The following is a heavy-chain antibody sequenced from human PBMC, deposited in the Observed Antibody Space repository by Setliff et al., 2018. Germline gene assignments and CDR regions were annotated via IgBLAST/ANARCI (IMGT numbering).Heavy chain of an antibody. CDR3: AKDRSCGGVSCLKDFEY. V-gene: IGHV3-30*04. J-gene: IGHJ4*02. CDR1: GFTFSSYA. Sequence: GGSLRLSCAAPGFTFSSYAMHWVRQAPGKGLDWVAVISYDGSNKYYADSVKGRFPISRDNPKNTLFLQMNSLRAEDTAVYYGAKDRSCGGVSCLKDFEYWGQGTLVTVSS. D-gene: IGHD2-15*01. CDR2: ISYDGSNK.